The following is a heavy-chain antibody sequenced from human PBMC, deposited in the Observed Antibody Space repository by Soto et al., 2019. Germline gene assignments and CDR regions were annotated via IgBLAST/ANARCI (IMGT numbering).Heavy chain of an antibody. Sequence: QVQLQESRPRLVKPSATLSLTCTVSGGSITSSYWSWIRRPPGKGLEWIAYIYDTGISGYTPSTSYNPSLKSRVTMSVDTSKSQFSLKLTSVTAADTAVYYCARGEDAFFYYGLDVWGQGITVTVSS. J-gene: IGHJ6*02. CDR3: ARGEDAFFYYGLDV. CDR2: IYDTGISGYTPST. V-gene: IGHV4-59*01. CDR1: GGSITSSY.